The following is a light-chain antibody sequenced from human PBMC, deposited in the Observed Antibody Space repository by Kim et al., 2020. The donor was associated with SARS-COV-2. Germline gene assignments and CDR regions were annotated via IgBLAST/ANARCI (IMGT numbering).Light chain of an antibody. Sequence: QSVLTQPPSASGTPGQRVTLSCSGSSSNIGSNSVCWYQQLPGTAPKLLIYSNYQRPSGVPDRFSGSKSGTSASLSISGLRSEDEADYYCASWDDTLNGRYVFGTGTKVTVL. CDR2: SNY. CDR1: SSNIGSNS. V-gene: IGLV1-47*02. CDR3: ASWDDTLNGRYV. J-gene: IGLJ1*01.